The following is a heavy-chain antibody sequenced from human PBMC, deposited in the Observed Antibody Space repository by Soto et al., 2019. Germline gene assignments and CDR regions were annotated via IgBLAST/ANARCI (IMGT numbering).Heavy chain of an antibody. J-gene: IGHJ5*02. CDR2: NSAYNDNT. D-gene: IGHD3-3*01. CDR1: GYTFTKFG. V-gene: IGHV1-18*01. CDR3: VRLLKGGEVTEKLFDP. Sequence: EASVKVSCKSSGYTFTKFGISWVRQAPGQGLEWMGWNSAYNDNTNYAQKLQGRVTMTSDTSTSTAYMELRSLRSDDTAVYYCVRLLKGGEVTEKLFDPWGQGTLVTVSS.